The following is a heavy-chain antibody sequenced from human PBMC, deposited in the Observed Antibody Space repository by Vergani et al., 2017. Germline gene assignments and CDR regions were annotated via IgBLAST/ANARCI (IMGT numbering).Heavy chain of an antibody. CDR3: ARRGRMGILTGRFAHHGFDV. V-gene: IGHV4-38-2*02. Sequence: QVHLQESGPGLVKTSETLSLTCNVSGQSINSGYFWGWVRQPPGKGLEWIGTSFDGGSPFYYNPSLQGRAVISVDTSKNQFSLQLTSVTAADTAFYFCARRGRMGILTGRFAHHGFDVWGRGILVTVSS. CDR1: GQSINSGYF. CDR2: SFDGGSPF. J-gene: IGHJ5*01. D-gene: IGHD3-9*01.